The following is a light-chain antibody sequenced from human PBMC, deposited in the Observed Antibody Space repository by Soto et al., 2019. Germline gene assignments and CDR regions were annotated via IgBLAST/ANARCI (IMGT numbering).Light chain of an antibody. J-gene: IGLJ2*01. V-gene: IGLV2-8*01. Sequence: QSVLTQPPSASGSPGQSVTISCPGTSSDVGGYNYVSWYQQHPGKAPKLMIYEVSKRPSGVPDRFSGSKSGNTASLTVSGLQAEDEADYYCSSYAGSNIVVFGGGTKLTVL. CDR2: EVS. CDR1: SSDVGGYNY. CDR3: SSYAGSNIVV.